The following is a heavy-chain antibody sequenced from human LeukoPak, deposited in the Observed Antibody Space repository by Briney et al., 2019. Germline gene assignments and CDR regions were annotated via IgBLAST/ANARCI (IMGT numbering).Heavy chain of an antibody. V-gene: IGHV3-30*03. CDR2: ISYDGSNK. J-gene: IGHJ6*02. D-gene: IGHD3-10*01. Sequence: GRSLRLSCAASGFTFSSYCMHWVRQAPGKGLEWVADISYDGSNKYYADSVKGRFTISRDNSKNTLYLQVNSLRAEDTAVYYCARVRGIRFGELSTDYYGMDVWGQGTTVTVSS. CDR3: ARVRGIRFGELSTDYYGMDV. CDR1: GFTFSSYC.